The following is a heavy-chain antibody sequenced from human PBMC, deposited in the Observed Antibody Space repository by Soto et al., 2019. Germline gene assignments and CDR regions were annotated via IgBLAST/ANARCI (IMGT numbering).Heavy chain of an antibody. CDR2: IYYSGST. CDR3: ARVFQTHYDIFEGWAFDI. V-gene: IGHV4-59*01. Sequence: SETLSLTCTVSGDPLSSYYWSWIRQPPGKGLEWIGYIYYSGSTNYNPSLKSRVTISVDTSKNQFSLKLSSVTAADTAVYYCARVFQTHYDIFEGWAFDIWGQGTMVTVSS. D-gene: IGHD3-9*01. J-gene: IGHJ3*02. CDR1: GDPLSSYY.